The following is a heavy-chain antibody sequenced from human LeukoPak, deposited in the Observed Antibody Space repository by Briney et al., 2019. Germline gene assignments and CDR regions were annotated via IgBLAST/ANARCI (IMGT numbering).Heavy chain of an antibody. Sequence: SETLSLTCTVSGGSVSSGSYYWSWIRQPPGKGLEWIGYIYYSGSTNYNPSLKSRVTISVDTSKNQFSLKLSSVTAADTAVYYCARWNILTGYSLDYWGQGTLVTVSS. D-gene: IGHD3-9*01. CDR1: GGSVSSGSYY. J-gene: IGHJ4*02. CDR3: ARWNILTGYSLDY. CDR2: IYYSGST. V-gene: IGHV4-61*01.